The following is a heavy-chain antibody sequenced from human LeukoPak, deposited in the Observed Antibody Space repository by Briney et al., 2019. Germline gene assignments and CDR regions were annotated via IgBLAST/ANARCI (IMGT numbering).Heavy chain of an antibody. J-gene: IGHJ4*02. Sequence: AASVKVSCKASGGTFSSYAISWVRQAPGQGLEWMGRIIPILGIANYAQKFQGRVTITADKSTSTAYMELSSLRSEDTAVYYCARDGTTYGSGSLYGHWVHWGQGTLVTVSS. CDR1: GGTFSSYA. CDR3: ARDGTTYGSGSLYGHWVH. D-gene: IGHD3-10*01. CDR2: IIPILGIA. V-gene: IGHV1-69*04.